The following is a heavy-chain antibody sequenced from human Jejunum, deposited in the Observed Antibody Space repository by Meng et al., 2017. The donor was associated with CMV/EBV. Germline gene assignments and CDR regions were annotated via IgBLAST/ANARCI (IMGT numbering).Heavy chain of an antibody. CDR1: GYPFPGYY. D-gene: IGHD5-12*01. Sequence: SGYPFPGYYMHWVRQAPGQGPEWMGWINPNSGDTTYAQQFQGRVTMTRDTSISTAYMELSSLRSDDTAVYYCATSSSGFDFWTDYWGQGTLVTVSS. J-gene: IGHJ4*02. CDR2: INPNSGDT. V-gene: IGHV1-2*02. CDR3: ATSSSGFDFWTDY.